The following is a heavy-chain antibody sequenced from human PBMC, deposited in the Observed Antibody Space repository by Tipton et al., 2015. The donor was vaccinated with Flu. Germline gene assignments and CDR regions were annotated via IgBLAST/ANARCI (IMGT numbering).Heavy chain of an antibody. D-gene: IGHD3-10*01. CDR3: ARDDGDYGLGSYHYYYGMDV. J-gene: IGHJ6*02. V-gene: IGHV4-61*02. CDR2: VYTSGST. CDR1: GDSISSGTYY. Sequence: TLSLTCTVSGDSISSGTYYWSWIRQPAGKGLEWIERVYTSGSTNYNPSLRSRVTISVDTSKNQFSLKLSSVTAADTAVYYCARDDGDYGLGSYHYYYGMDVWGQGTTVTVSS.